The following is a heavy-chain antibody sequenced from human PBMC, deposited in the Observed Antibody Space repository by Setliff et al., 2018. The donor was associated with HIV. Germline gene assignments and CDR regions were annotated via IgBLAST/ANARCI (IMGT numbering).Heavy chain of an antibody. CDR1: GGSFSGYY. CDR3: AIESAGRVFDI. CDR2: IDHGGSI. V-gene: IGHV4-34*01. J-gene: IGHJ3*02. Sequence: PSETLSLTCAVYGGSFSGYYWSWIRQLPGKGLEWIGEIDHGGSISYNPSLKSRVTISVDTSKSQFSLKLSSVTAADTAVYYCAIESAGRVFDIWGQGTMVTVSS.